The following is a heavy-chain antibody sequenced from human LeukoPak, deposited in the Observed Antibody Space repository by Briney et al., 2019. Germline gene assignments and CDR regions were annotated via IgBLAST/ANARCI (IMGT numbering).Heavy chain of an antibody. D-gene: IGHD6-13*01. CDR3: ARAAAGNDAFDI. CDR1: GYTFTSYD. Sequence: GASVKVSCKASGYTFTSYDINWVRQAPGQGLEWMGWINPNSGGTNYAQKFQGRVTMTRDTSISTAYMELSRLRSDDTAVYYCARAAAGNDAFDIWGQGTMVTVSS. J-gene: IGHJ3*02. V-gene: IGHV1-2*02. CDR2: INPNSGGT.